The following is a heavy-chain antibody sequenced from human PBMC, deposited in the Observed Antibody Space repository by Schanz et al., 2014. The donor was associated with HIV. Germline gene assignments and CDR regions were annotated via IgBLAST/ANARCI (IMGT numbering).Heavy chain of an antibody. Sequence: EVQLVESGGGLVKPGRSLRLSCTTSGFTFSDYPVSWVRQAPGKGLEWVSSISESGGRTYYADSVNGRFTISRDNSKNTLYLQMTTLRIDDTAVYYCAKPEYDSRGNSQSHFDYWGQGTLVTVSP. V-gene: IGHV3-23*04. CDR3: AKPEYDSRGNSQSHFDY. D-gene: IGHD3-22*01. CDR1: GFTFSDYP. J-gene: IGHJ4*02. CDR2: ISESGGRT.